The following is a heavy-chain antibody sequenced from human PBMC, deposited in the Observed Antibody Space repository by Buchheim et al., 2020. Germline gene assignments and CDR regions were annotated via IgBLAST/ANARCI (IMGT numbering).Heavy chain of an antibody. V-gene: IGHV3-15*01. CDR2: IKSKTDGGTT. Sequence: EVQLVESGGGLVKPGGSLRLSCAASGFTFSNAWMSWVRQAPGKGLEWVGRIKSKTDGGTTDYAAPVKGRFTISRDDSKNTLYLQMNSLKTEDTAVYYCTTDPDRCSGYDYVPFDYWGQGTL. CDR1: GFTFSNAW. CDR3: TTDPDRCSGYDYVPFDY. D-gene: IGHD5-12*01. J-gene: IGHJ4*02.